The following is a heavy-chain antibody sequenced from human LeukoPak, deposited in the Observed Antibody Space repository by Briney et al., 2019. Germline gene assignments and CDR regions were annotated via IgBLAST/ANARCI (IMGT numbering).Heavy chain of an antibody. V-gene: IGHV3-48*03. J-gene: IGHJ4*02. CDR2: ISSSGSTI. CDR1: GFTFSSYE. CDR3: ARETSERYCSSTSCYRRTRNDY. D-gene: IGHD2-2*02. Sequence: GSLRLSCAASGFTFSSYEMNWVRQAPGKGLEWVSYISSSGSTIYYADSVKGRFTISRDNAKISLYLQMNSLRAEDTAVYYCARETSERYCSSTSCYRRTRNDYWGQGTLVTVSS.